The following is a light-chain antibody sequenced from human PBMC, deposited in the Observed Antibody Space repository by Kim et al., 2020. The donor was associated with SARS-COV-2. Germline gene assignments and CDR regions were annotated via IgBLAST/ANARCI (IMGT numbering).Light chain of an antibody. J-gene: IGKJ5*01. V-gene: IGKV3-20*01. CDR3: QQYGSLIT. CDR1: QSVTRNY. CDR2: GAS. Sequence: EIVLTQSPGTLSLSPGERATLSCRASQSVTRNYLAWYLQKPGQAPRLLIYGASSRATGIPDRFSGSGSGTDFTLTNSRLEPEDFTVYYCQQYGSLITFGQGTRLEIK.